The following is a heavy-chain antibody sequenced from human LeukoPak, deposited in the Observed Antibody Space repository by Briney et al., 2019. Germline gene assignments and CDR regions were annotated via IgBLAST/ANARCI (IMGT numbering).Heavy chain of an antibody. J-gene: IGHJ4*02. CDR1: GYTFTANY. V-gene: IGHV1-2*04. Sequence: ASVKVSCKAFGYTFTANYMHWVRQAPGQGLEWMGWINPNSGGTNYAQKFQGWVTMTRDTSISTAYMELSRLRSDDTAVYYCAISGSGWYQIDYWGQGTLVTVSS. CDR2: INPNSGGT. CDR3: AISGSGWYQIDY. D-gene: IGHD6-19*01.